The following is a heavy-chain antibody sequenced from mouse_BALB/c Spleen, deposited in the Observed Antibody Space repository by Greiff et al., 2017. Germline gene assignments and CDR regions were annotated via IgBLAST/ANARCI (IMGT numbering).Heavy chain of an antibody. CDR3: ARMAYYGNIYYAMDY. CDR1: GFSLTSYG. CDR2: IWSGGST. D-gene: IGHD2-10*01. Sequence: QVQLKESGPGLVQPSQSLSITCTVSGFSLTSYGVHWVRQSPGKGLEWLGVIWSGGSTDYNAAFISRLSISKDNSKSQVFFKMNSLQANDTAIYYCARMAYYGNIYYAMDYWGQGTSVTVSS. V-gene: IGHV2-2*02. J-gene: IGHJ4*01.